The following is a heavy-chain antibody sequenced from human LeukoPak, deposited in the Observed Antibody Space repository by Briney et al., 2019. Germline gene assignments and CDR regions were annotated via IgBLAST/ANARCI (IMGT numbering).Heavy chain of an antibody. Sequence: SETPSLTCTVSGGSISSGSYYWSWIRQPAGKGLEWIGRIYTSGSTNYNPSLKSRVTISVDTSKNQFSLKLSSVTAADTAVYYCARSYGGNPRFYYYYMDVWGKGTTVTVSS. D-gene: IGHD4-23*01. CDR2: IYTSGST. V-gene: IGHV4-61*02. CDR1: GGSISSGSYY. CDR3: ARSYGGNPRFYYYYMDV. J-gene: IGHJ6*03.